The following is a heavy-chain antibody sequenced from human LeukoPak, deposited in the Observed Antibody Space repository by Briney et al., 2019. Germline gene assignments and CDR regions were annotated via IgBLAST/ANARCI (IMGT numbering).Heavy chain of an antibody. D-gene: IGHD3-10*01. CDR1: GFTFTRYT. V-gene: IGHV3-23*01. CDR2: ISGSGGTT. CDR3: AYLEITMIRGP. Sequence: GGSLRLSCAASGFTFTRYTISWVRQAPGKGLDWVSGISGSGGTTYYADSVKGRFTISKDNSKDTVYLQMNSLRAEDTAVYYCAYLEITMIRGPWGQGTLVTVSS. J-gene: IGHJ5*02.